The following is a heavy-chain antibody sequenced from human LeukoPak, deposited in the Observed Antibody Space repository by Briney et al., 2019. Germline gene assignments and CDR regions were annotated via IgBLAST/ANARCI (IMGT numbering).Heavy chain of an antibody. V-gene: IGHV1-2*04. CDR2: INPNSGGT. D-gene: IGHD2-15*01. J-gene: IGHJ6*02. CDR1: GYTFTGYY. Sequence: EASVKVSCKAPGYTFTGYYMHWVRQAPGQGLEWMGWINPNSGGTNYAQKFQGWVTMTRDTSISTAYMELSGLRSDDTAVYYCARDGQYCSGGSCYPAGFYYYYGMDVWGQGTTVTVSS. CDR3: ARDGQYCSGGSCYPAGFYYYYGMDV.